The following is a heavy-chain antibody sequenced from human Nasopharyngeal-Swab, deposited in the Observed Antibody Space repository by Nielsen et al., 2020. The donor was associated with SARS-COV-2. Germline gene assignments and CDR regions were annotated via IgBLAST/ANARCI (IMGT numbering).Heavy chain of an antibody. V-gene: IGHV5-51*01. J-gene: IGHJ4*02. D-gene: IGHD2-15*01. CDR2: IYPGDSDT. CDR3: ARHELPKNRGGFDY. Sequence: VRQMPGKGLEWMGIIYPGDSDTRYSPSFQGQVTISADKSISTAYLQWSSLKASDTAMYYCARHELPKNRGGFDYWGQGTLVTVSS.